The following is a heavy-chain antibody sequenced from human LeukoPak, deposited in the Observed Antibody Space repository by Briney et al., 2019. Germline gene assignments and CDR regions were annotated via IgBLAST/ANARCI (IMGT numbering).Heavy chain of an antibody. CDR3: ARALIIYDSSGYHSIYFDY. CDR2: IYTSGST. CDR1: GGSISSGSYY. Sequence: SETLSLTCTVSGGSISSGSYYWSWIRQPAGKGLEWIGRIYTSGSTNYNPSLKSRVTISVDTSRNQFSLKLSSVTAADTAVYYCARALIIYDSSGYHSIYFDYWGQGTLVTVSS. D-gene: IGHD3-22*01. V-gene: IGHV4-61*02. J-gene: IGHJ4*02.